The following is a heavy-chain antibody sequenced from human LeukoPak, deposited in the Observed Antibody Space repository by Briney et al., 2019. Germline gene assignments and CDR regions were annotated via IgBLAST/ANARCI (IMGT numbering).Heavy chain of an antibody. Sequence: SETLSLTCTVSGASITSGFYYCSWLRQSPGKGLEWIGYIYYSGTTYYSPSLKSRLTISLDTSKNHLSLKLTSVTAADTAIYYCARDNDDGDYVGWLDPWGQGTLVTVSS. V-gene: IGHV4-30-4*01. CDR2: IYYSGTT. CDR3: ARDNDDGDYVGWLDP. J-gene: IGHJ5*02. D-gene: IGHD4-17*01. CDR1: GASITSGFYY.